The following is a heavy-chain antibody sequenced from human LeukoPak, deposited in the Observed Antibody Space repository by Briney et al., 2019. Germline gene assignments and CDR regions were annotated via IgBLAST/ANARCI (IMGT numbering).Heavy chain of an antibody. CDR3: ASLKYCSGGSCYSGAFDI. CDR2: IYHSGSS. Sequence: SETLSLTCAVSGYSISSGYYWRWVRQPPGKGLEWIERIYHSGSSYYNPSLKSPVTNSVATSKNHFFLNLSPVTAADAAVYYCASLKYCSGGSCYSGAFDIWGQGTMVTVSS. V-gene: IGHV4-38-2*01. CDR1: GYSISSGYY. D-gene: IGHD2-15*01. J-gene: IGHJ3*02.